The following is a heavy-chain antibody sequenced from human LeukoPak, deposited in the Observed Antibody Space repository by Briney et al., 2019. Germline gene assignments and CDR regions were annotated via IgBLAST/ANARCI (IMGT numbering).Heavy chain of an antibody. CDR1: RGTLCSYA. D-gene: IGHD1-26*01. Sequence: GASLKASCKASRGTLCSYAISCVRQAPGQGLEWRGRIIIILGIANYAQNFQGRVTFTADKSTSTAYMELSSLRSEDTAVYYCARGPTVGATNDAFDSWGQGTMVTVSS. J-gene: IGHJ3*02. V-gene: IGHV1-69*04. CDR3: ARGPTVGATNDAFDS. CDR2: IIIILGIA.